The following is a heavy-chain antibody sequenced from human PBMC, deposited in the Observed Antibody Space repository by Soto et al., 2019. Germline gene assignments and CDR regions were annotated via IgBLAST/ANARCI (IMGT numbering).Heavy chain of an antibody. Sequence: ASVKVSCKTSAYTFTSYVITWVRQAPGQGLEWMGWISGYTGNRYFAQKLRARVTMTTDTSTSTAYMELRSLRSDDTAVYYCARDVGYGLIDYWGQGTLVTVSS. CDR3: ARDVGYGLIDY. CDR1: AYTFTSYV. J-gene: IGHJ4*02. CDR2: ISGYTGNR. D-gene: IGHD5-18*01. V-gene: IGHV1-18*01.